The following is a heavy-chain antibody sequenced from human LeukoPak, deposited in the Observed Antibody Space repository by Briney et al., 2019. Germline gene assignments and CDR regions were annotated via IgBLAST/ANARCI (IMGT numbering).Heavy chain of an antibody. CDR3: ARDDRDGSGSYSSFDY. Sequence: GASVKVSCKASGYTFISYGISWVRQAPGQGLEWMGWINPNSGGTNYAQKFQGWVTMTRDTSISTAYMELSRLRSDDTAVYYCARDDRDGSGSYSSFDYWGQGTLVTVSS. V-gene: IGHV1-2*04. J-gene: IGHJ4*02. CDR1: GYTFISYG. CDR2: INPNSGGT. D-gene: IGHD3-10*01.